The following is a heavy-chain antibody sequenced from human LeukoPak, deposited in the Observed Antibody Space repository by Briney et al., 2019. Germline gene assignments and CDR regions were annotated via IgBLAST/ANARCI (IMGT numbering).Heavy chain of an antibody. CDR2: IYTSGST. J-gene: IGHJ4*02. Sequence: PSEILSLTCTVSGGSISSGSYYWSWIRQPAGKGLEWIGRIYTSGSTNYNPSLKSRVTISVDTSKNQFSLKLSSVTAADTAVYYCARDAIVGATYFDYWGQGTLVTVSS. D-gene: IGHD1-26*01. CDR3: ARDAIVGATYFDY. CDR1: GGSISSGSYY. V-gene: IGHV4-61*02.